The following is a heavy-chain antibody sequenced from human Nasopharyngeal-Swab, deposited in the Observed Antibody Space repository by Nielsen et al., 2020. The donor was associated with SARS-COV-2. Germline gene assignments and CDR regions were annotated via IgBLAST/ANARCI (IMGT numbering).Heavy chain of an antibody. Sequence: GESLKISWAASGFTFSSYAMHWVRQAPGKGLEWVAVISYDGSNKYYADSVKGRFTISRDNSKNTLYLQMDSLRAEDTAVYYCAREIYGGKKDDAFDIWGQGTMVTVSS. V-gene: IGHV3-30-3*01. CDR2: ISYDGSNK. J-gene: IGHJ3*02. D-gene: IGHD4-23*01. CDR1: GFTFSSYA. CDR3: AREIYGGKKDDAFDI.